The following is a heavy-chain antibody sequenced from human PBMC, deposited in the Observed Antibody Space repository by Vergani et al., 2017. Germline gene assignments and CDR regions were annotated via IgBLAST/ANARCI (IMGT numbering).Heavy chain of an antibody. CDR3: AKDRGTGTTHKYDFDY. Sequence: VQLVQSGAEVKKPGASVKVSCKASGYTFSSYAMSWVRQAPGKGLEWVSAISGSGGSTYYADSVKGRFTISRDKSKNTLYLQMNSLRAEDTAVYYCAKDRGTGTTHKYDFDYWGQGTLVTVSS. D-gene: IGHD1-7*01. CDR2: ISGSGGST. CDR1: GYTFSSYA. V-gene: IGHV3-23*04. J-gene: IGHJ4*02.